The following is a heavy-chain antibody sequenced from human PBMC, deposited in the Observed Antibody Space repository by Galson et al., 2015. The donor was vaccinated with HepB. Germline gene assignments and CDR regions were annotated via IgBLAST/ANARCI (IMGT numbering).Heavy chain of an antibody. Sequence: TLSLTCTVSGGSISSYYWSWIRQPPGKGLEWIGYIYYSGSTNYNPSLKSRVTISVDTSKNQFSLKLSSVTAADTAVYYCARLGTNYDFWSGYYNWFDPWGQGTLVTVSS. D-gene: IGHD3-3*01. CDR3: ARLGTNYDFWSGYYNWFDP. J-gene: IGHJ5*02. V-gene: IGHV4-59*01. CDR1: GGSISSYY. CDR2: IYYSGST.